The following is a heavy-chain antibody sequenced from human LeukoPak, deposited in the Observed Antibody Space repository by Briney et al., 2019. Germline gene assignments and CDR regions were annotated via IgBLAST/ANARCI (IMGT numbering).Heavy chain of an antibody. CDR3: ARDAAIRNAFDI. Sequence: GGSLRLSCAASGFTFSSDGMHWVRQAPGKGLEWVAVIWYDGSNKYYADSVKGRFTISRDNSKNTLYLQMNSLRAEDTAVYYCARDAAIRNAFDIWGQGTMVTVSS. V-gene: IGHV3-33*01. CDR1: GFTFSSDG. CDR2: IWYDGSNK. D-gene: IGHD2-21*01. J-gene: IGHJ3*02.